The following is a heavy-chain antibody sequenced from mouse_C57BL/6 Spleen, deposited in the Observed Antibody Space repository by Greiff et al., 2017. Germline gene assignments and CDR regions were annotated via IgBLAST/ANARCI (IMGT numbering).Heavy chain of an antibody. J-gene: IGHJ2*01. V-gene: IGHV1-62-2*01. CDR3: ARHPPYYYGSSPYYFDY. D-gene: IGHD1-1*01. CDR1: GYTFTEYT. CDR2: FYPGSGSI. Sequence: VQLQQSGAELVKPGASVKLSCKASGYTFTEYTIHWVKQRSGQGLEWIGWFYPGSGSIKYNEKFKDKATLTADKSSSTVYMELSRLTSEDSAVYFCARHPPYYYGSSPYYFDYWGQGTTLTVSS.